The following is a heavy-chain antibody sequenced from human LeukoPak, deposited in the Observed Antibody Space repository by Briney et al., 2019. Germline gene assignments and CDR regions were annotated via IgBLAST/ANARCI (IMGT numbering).Heavy chain of an antibody. CDR1: GFTFSTYE. J-gene: IGHJ3*01. D-gene: IGHD2-2*01. CDR2: ISHDGNDQ. CDR3: ARDRDCSRTSCFNAFDV. Sequence: TGGSLRPSCAASGFTFSTYEMHWVRQAPGKGLEWVAVISHDGNDQYYADSVKGRFTISRDNSKNALYLQMNSLRVEGTAVYYCARDRDCSRTSCFNAFDVWGQGTMAIVAS. V-gene: IGHV3-30*04.